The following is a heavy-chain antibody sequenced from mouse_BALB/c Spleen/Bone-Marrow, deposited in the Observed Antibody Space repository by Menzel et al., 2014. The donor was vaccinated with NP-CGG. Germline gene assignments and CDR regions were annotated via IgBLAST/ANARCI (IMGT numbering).Heavy chain of an antibody. V-gene: IGHV4-1*02. CDR1: GFDFSRYW. Sequence: EVKLMESGGGLVQPGGSLKLSCAASGFDFSRYWMSWVRQAPGKGLEWIGEINPDSSMINYTPSLKDKFIISRDNAKNTLYLQMSKVRSEDTALYYCARPGTWGYFDYCGQGTTLTVSS. D-gene: IGHD4-1*01. J-gene: IGHJ2*01. CDR3: ARPGTWGYFDY. CDR2: INPDSSMI.